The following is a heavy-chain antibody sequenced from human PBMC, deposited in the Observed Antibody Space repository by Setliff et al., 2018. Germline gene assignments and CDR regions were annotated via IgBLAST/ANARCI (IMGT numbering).Heavy chain of an antibody. CDR2: TIPLFGTT. V-gene: IGHV1-69*05. D-gene: IGHD5-18*01. CDR1: GGTFSNYG. J-gene: IGHJ6*03. Sequence: ASVKVSCKASGGTFSNYGVSWVRQAPGQGLEGMGGTIPLFGTTDYAQKFHGRVTIITDESTSTAYMERSSLTSDDTAVYYCAREGVDTRSSTDYRYYMDVWGQGTTGTVSS. CDR3: AREGVDTRSSTDYRYYMDV.